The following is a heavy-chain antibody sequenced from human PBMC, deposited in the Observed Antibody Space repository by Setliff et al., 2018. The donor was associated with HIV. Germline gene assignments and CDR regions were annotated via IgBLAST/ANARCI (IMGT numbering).Heavy chain of an antibody. CDR2: IFTTGST. Sequence: PSETLSLTCTVTGDSISSGSSYWSWIRQPAGKGLEWIGHIFTTGSTKYNPSLRSRAAISLDTSTNSSSLQLHSLTAGDTAEYFCARAGMAVISSAFHVWGQGSWVTVS. D-gene: IGHD6-19*01. CDR1: GDSISSGSSY. J-gene: IGHJ3*01. V-gene: IGHV4-61*09. CDR3: ARAGMAVISSAFHV.